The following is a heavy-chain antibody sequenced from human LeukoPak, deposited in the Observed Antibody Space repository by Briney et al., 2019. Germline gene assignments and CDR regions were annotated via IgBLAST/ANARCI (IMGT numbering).Heavy chain of an antibody. CDR1: GFTFSSYG. CDR3: ARGRPSTVTLRSRGGNWFDP. V-gene: IGHV3-33*01. J-gene: IGHJ5*02. D-gene: IGHD4-17*01. Sequence: PGGSLRLPCAASGFTFSSYGMHWVRQAPGKGLEWVAVIWYDGSNKYYADSVKGRFTISRDNSKNTLYLQMNSLRAEDTAVYYCARGRPSTVTLRSRGGNWFDPWGQGTLVTVSS. CDR2: IWYDGSNK.